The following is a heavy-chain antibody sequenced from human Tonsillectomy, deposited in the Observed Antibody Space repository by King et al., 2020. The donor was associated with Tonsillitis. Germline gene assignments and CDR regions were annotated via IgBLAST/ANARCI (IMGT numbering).Heavy chain of an antibody. CDR2: IYFSGGT. V-gene: IGHV4-39*01. CDR3: ARLVIFGVIRD. Sequence: QLQESGPGLVKPLETLSLTCSVSCGSISSSSYYWGWIRQPPGKGLEWIWGIYFSGGTYYNPSLKSRGTISVDTSKNQFSLKLSSVTAADTAVYYCARLVIFGVIRDWGQGTLVTVSS. D-gene: IGHD3-3*01. CDR1: CGSISSSSYY. J-gene: IGHJ4*02.